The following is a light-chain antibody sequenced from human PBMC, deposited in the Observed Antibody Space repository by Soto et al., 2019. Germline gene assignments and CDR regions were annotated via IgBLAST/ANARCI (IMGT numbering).Light chain of an antibody. Sequence: QSALTQPASVSGSPGQSITISCIGASSNFGSYNLVSWYRHRPGEAPQLIIYEGSKRPSGVSDRFSASKSGNTASLTISGLQAEDEADYFCCSSGSVTLVFGGGTKVTVL. J-gene: IGLJ3*02. CDR2: EGS. CDR1: SSNFGSYNL. V-gene: IGLV2-23*01. CDR3: CSSGSVTLV.